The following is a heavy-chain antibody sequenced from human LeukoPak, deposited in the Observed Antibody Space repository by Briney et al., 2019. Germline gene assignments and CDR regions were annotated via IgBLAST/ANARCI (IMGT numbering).Heavy chain of an antibody. CDR2: ISGSGGST. Sequence: PGGSLRLSCVASGFTFSSYWMSWVRQAPGKGLEWVSAISGSGGSTYYADSVKGRFTISRDNSKNTLYLQMNSLRAEDTAVYYCAKVGSGSGSQIDYWGQGTLVTVSS. D-gene: IGHD3-10*01. CDR1: GFTFSSYW. V-gene: IGHV3-23*01. CDR3: AKVGSGSGSQIDY. J-gene: IGHJ4*02.